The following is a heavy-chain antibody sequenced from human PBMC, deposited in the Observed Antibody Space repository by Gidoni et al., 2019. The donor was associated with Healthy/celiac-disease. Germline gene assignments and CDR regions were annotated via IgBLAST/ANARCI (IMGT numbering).Heavy chain of an antibody. D-gene: IGHD3-10*01. CDR3: AKGDAYGSGSYYKFGY. CDR2: ISGSGGST. V-gene: IGHV3-23*01. Sequence: EVQLLESGGGLVQPGGSLRLSCAASGFTFSSYAMSWVRQAPGKGLEWVSAISGSGGSTYYADSVKGRFTISRDNSKNTLYLQMNSLRAEDTAVYYCAKGDAYGSGSYYKFGYWGQGTLVTVSS. J-gene: IGHJ4*02. CDR1: GFTFSSYA.